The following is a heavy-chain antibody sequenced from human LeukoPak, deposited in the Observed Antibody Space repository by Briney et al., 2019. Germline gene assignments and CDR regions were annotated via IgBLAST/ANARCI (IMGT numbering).Heavy chain of an antibody. CDR1: GYTFTGYA. CDR2: INAGNGNT. CDR3: ARDGEAVAPYGMDV. D-gene: IGHD6-19*01. J-gene: IGHJ6*02. V-gene: IGHV1-3*01. Sequence: ASVKVSCKASGYTFTGYAMHWVRQAPGQRLEWMGWINAGNGNTKYSQKFQGRVTITRDTSASTAYMELSSLRSEDTAVYYCARDGEAVAPYGMDVWGQGTTVTVSS.